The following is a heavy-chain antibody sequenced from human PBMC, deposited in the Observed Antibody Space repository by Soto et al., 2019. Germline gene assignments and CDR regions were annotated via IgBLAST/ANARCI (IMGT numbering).Heavy chain of an antibody. V-gene: IGHV1-18*01. CDR1: GGTFSSYA. CDR3: AREGPAPYYYYGMDV. J-gene: IGHJ6*02. Sequence: ASAKVSCKASGGTFSSYAISWVRQAPGQGLEWMGWISAYNGNTNYAQKLQGRVTMTTDTSTSTAYMELRSLRSDDTAVYYCAREGPAPYYYYGMDVWGQGSTVTVSS. CDR2: ISAYNGNT.